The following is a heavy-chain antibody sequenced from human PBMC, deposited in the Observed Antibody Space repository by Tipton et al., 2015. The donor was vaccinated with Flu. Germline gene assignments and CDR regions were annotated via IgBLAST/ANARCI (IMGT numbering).Heavy chain of an antibody. CDR1: GGAIGRYY. CDR3: ARLSYYDVDLKNFYFDY. CDR2: VYYSGTA. Sequence: TLSLTCNISGGAIGRYYWSWVRQSPGRGLEWIGYVYYSGTANYNPSLQSRVTMSIDTSENQFSLKVTSVTAADTAVYYCARLSYYDVDLKNFYFDYWGQGALVTVSS. J-gene: IGHJ4*02. V-gene: IGHV4-59*01. D-gene: IGHD3-10*02.